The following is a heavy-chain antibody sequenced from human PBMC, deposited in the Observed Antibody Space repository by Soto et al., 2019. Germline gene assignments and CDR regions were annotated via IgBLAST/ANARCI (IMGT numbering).Heavy chain of an antibody. V-gene: IGHV1-58*02. CDR3: AVDLAATDAYNWFEP. CDR1: GFTFSICG. Sequence: QIQLVQFGPEVRKPGTPVKVSCKASGFTFSICGIHWVRQARGQRLEWIGWIVVGSGNTNYAQKFQESVTITWDVSTNTAYLELTTLRSADTAVYYCAVDLAATDAYNWFEPWCQGTLVTVSS. D-gene: IGHD6-13*01. CDR2: IVVGSGNT. J-gene: IGHJ5*02.